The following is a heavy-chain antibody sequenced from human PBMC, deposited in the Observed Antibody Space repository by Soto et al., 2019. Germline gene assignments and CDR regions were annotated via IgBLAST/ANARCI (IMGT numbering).Heavy chain of an antibody. D-gene: IGHD5-12*01. J-gene: IGHJ3*02. CDR2: ISAYNGKS. CDR1: GYPFTSYG. Sequence: QGQLLQSGDEVKTPGASVRVSCRASGYPFTSYGISWVRQAPGQGLEWVAWISAYNGKSDTAEKFQGRVTMNFDTTTDTAHMELGDVTSADTAVYYCARGRIVASIHDAFEIWGQGTKVTVSS. CDR3: ARGRIVASIHDAFEI. V-gene: IGHV1-18*01.